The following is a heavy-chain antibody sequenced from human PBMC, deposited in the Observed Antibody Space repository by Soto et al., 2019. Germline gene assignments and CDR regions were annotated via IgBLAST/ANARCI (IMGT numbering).Heavy chain of an antibody. Sequence: EVQLVESGGGLVQPGGSLRLSCAASGFTFSSYSMTWVRQAPGKGLEWVSYISSSSSTIYYADSVKGRFTISRDNAKNSLYLQMNSLRDEDTAVYYCARGDVAARRYYYYGMDVWGQGTTVTVSS. CDR2: ISSSSSTI. J-gene: IGHJ6*02. D-gene: IGHD6-6*01. CDR3: ARGDVAARRYYYYGMDV. V-gene: IGHV3-48*02. CDR1: GFTFSSYS.